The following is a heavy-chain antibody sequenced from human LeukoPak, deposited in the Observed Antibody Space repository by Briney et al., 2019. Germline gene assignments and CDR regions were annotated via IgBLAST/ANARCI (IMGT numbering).Heavy chain of an antibody. CDR1: GGSIGSGSYY. D-gene: IGHD2/OR15-2a*01. CDR3: ARSLFTSPFSYLYYLDV. CDR2: VFHTGST. J-gene: IGHJ6*03. Sequence: SQTLSLTCTVSGGSIGSGSYYWSWVRQPPEKGLEWIGFVFHTGSTHYSPSPKSRVTMSVDTSTDRFSLNMVSVTATDAATYYGARSLFTSPFSYLYYLDVWGKGTTVTVSS. V-gene: IGHV4-31*03.